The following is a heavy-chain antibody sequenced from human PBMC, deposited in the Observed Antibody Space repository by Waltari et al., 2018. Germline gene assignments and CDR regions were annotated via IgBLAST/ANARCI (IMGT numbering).Heavy chain of an antibody. Sequence: QLQFQESGPGLVKPSETLSLPFSVPGGSMIAHYIYWGWFRQPPGRELGWIGSIAYGGTTYYNPSLESRVTILVDTSKNQFALKVRSVTAADTAIYFCARQEAAVSKWFDPWGQGILVTVSS. CDR1: GGSMIAHYIY. J-gene: IGHJ5*02. CDR3: ARQEAAVSKWFDP. D-gene: IGHD2-15*01. CDR2: IAYGGTT. V-gene: IGHV4-39*01.